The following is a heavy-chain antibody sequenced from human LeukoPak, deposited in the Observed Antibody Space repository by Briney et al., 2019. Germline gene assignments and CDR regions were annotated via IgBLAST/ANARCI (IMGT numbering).Heavy chain of an antibody. CDR2: MNPNGGNT. D-gene: IGHD6-13*01. CDR1: GYTFTSYD. J-gene: IGHJ4*02. V-gene: IGHV1-8*01. CDR3: ARDLRYSSSWDVDY. Sequence: ASVKVSCKASGYTFTSYDINWVRQATGQGLEWMGWMNPNGGNTGYAQKFQGRVTMTRNTSISTAYMELSRLTSDDTAVYYCARDLRYSSSWDVDYWGQGTLVTVSS.